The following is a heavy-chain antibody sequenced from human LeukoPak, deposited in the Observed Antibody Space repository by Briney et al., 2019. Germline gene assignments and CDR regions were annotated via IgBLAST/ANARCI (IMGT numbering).Heavy chain of an antibody. CDR3: ARDTYYYYMDV. J-gene: IGHJ6*03. CDR2: IYYSGST. CDR1: GGSISSYY. Sequence: KPSETLSLTCTVSGGSISSYYWSWIRQPPGKGLEWIGYIYYSGSTNYSPSLKSRVTISVDASKNQFSLKLNSVTAADTALYFCARDTYYYYMDVWGKGTTVTVSS. V-gene: IGHV4-59*01.